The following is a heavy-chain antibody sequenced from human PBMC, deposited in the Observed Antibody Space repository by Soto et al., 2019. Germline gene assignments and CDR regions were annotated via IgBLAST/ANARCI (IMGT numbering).Heavy chain of an antibody. CDR1: GFSFITYG. CDR2: LDDPVDT. V-gene: IGHV3-13*01. Sequence: GGSLRLSCVASGFSFITYGMHWVRQSTGEGLEWVSSLDDPVDTSCPGSVKGRFTVSKGNAKNSHYLQMISLTGGDPAVFSCARAYTGRLPRRADYYYALDVWGQGTKVTVSS. D-gene: IGHD2-15*01. CDR3: ARAYTGRLPRRADYYYALDV. J-gene: IGHJ6*02.